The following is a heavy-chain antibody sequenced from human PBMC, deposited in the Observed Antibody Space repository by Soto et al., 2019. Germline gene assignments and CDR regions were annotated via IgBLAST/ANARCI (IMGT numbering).Heavy chain of an antibody. CDR2: ISSSTSHT. V-gene: IGHV3-11*05. CDR3: ARGRGAAADYFDF. Sequence: QVQLVESGGGLVKPGGSLRLSCAVSGFTFSDYYMTWIRQAPGTGLEWVSYISSSTSHTNYADSVKGRFTISRDNAKNSLFLQMNSLRAEDTVVYYCARGRGAAADYFDFWGQGTLVTVSS. CDR1: GFTFSDYY. J-gene: IGHJ4*02. D-gene: IGHD6-13*01.